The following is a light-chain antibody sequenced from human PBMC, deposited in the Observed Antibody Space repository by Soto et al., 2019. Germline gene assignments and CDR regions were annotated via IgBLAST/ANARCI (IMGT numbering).Light chain of an antibody. J-gene: IGKJ1*01. V-gene: IGKV3-15*01. CDR2: RAS. Sequence: IPLTQSPATVSVSPGETVTLSCRASQNIYSNLGWYQQRPGQAPRLIIYRASTRATGIPARFSGSGSGTEFTLTTNSLQSEDFAVYYCQQYHNLWAFGRGTKV. CDR3: QQYHNLWA. CDR1: QNIYSN.